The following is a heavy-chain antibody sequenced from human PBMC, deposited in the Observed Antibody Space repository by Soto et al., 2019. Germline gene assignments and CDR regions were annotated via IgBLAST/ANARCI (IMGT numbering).Heavy chain of an antibody. D-gene: IGHD6-19*01. CDR3: ARDPDRSGWFDY. J-gene: IGHJ4*02. CDR2: IYSSGST. Sequence: QVQLQESGPGLVKPSQTLSLTCTVSGGSISSGGYFWNWIRQHPGKGLEWIAYIYSSGSTSYNPSLKSRVTMSVDTSKNQFSLELTSVTAADTAVYYCARDPDRSGWFDYWGQGTLVTVSS. V-gene: IGHV4-31*03. CDR1: GGSISSGGYF.